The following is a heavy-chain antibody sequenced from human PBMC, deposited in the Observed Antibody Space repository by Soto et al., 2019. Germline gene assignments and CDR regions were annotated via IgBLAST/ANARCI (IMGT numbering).Heavy chain of an antibody. J-gene: IGHJ6*02. D-gene: IGHD3-3*01. CDR2: LTGSGDRT. CDR3: AKYVDLALPPAYGMDV. CDR1: GFTFSSFA. V-gene: IGHV3-23*01. Sequence: EVQLLESGGGLVQPGGSLRLSCAASGFTFSSFAMNWVRQAPGKGLEWVSSLTGSGDRTYYSDSVKGRFIISRDNSKKTLYLQMNSLRAEDTAVYYCAKYVDLALPPAYGMDVWGQVTTVTVSS.